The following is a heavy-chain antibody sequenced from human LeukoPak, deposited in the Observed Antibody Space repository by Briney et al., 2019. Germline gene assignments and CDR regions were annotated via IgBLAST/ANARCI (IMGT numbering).Heavy chain of an antibody. CDR3: ASPGPVLRYFDCLLSDPPSFDY. V-gene: IGHV4-39*01. CDR1: GGSISSSSYY. D-gene: IGHD3-9*01. CDR2: IYYSWST. J-gene: IGHJ4*02. Sequence: SETLSLTCTVSGGSISSSSYYWGWIRQPPGKGLGWIGRIYYSWSTYYNPSLKSRVTISVDTSKNQFSMKLRYGTAPDTAVYNCASPGPVLRYFDCLLSDPPSFDYWGQGTLVTVSS.